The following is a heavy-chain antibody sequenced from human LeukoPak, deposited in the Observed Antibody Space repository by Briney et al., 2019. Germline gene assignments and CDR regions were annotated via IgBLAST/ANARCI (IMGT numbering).Heavy chain of an antibody. V-gene: IGHV3-53*01. CDR3: ARFAGGSYFDY. CDR2: IYSGGST. J-gene: IGHJ4*02. Sequence: GGSLRLSCAASGFTVSSNYMSWVRQAPGKGLEWVSVIYSGGSTYYADSVKGRFTISRDNPKNTLYLQMNSLRAEDTAVYYCARFAGGSYFDYWGQGTLVTVSS. CDR1: GFTVSSNY. D-gene: IGHD1-26*01.